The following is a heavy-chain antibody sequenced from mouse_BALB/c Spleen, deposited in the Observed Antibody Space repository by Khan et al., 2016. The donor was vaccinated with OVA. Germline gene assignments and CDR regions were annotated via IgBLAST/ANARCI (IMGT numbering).Heavy chain of an antibody. J-gene: IGHJ4*01. CDR2: ISNSGSA. CDR1: GYSITSDYA. CDR3: ASELGHYYAMDY. V-gene: IGHV3-2*02. Sequence: EVQLQESGPGLVKPSQSLSLTCTVTGYSITSDYAWNWIRQFPGNELEWMGYISNSGSASYNPSLKSRISITRDTSKNQFFLQLDSVTPEDTATYYCASELGHYYAMDYWGQGTSVTVSS. D-gene: IGHD4-1*01.